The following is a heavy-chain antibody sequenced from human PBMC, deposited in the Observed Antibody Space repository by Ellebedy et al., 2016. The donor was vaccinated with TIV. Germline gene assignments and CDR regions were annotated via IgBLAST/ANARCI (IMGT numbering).Heavy chain of an antibody. CDR3: ARDVAAAGSGY. D-gene: IGHD6-13*01. V-gene: IGHV1-69*04. CDR2: IIPILNIA. Sequence: AASVKVSCKASGGTFSSYAINWVRQAPGQGLEWMGRIIPILNIASYAQKFQGRVTITADKSTSTAYMELSSLRSEDTAVYYCARDVAAAGSGYWGQGTLVTVSS. J-gene: IGHJ4*02. CDR1: GGTFSSYA.